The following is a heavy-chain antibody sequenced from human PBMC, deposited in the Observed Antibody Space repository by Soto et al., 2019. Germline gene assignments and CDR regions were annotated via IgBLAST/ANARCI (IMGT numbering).Heavy chain of an antibody. CDR3: ARDGRRFYGAGNSAMGTGFDP. V-gene: IGHV1-18*04. CDR2: ISAYNGNT. Sequence: QVQLVQSGAEVKKPGASVKVSCKASGYTFTSYGISWVRQAPGQGLEWMGWISAYNGNTNYAQKLQGRVTMTTDTSMSTAYRELRSLRFDDTAVYYCARDGRRFYGAGNSAMGTGFDPWGQGTLVTVCS. CDR1: GYTFTSYG. D-gene: IGHD3-10*01. J-gene: IGHJ5*02.